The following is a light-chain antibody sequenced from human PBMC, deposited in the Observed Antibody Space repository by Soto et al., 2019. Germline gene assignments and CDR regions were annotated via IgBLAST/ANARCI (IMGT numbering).Light chain of an antibody. J-gene: IGKJ1*01. Sequence: DIQWTQSPSSLSASVGDRVGISCRASQRISNYLNWYQQKPGKAPKVLIFAASRLQSGVPSRFSGSGSGTDCTLTISSLQPEDFATYYCQQSYTRTFGQGTKVDIK. CDR2: AAS. CDR1: QRISNY. CDR3: QQSYTRT. V-gene: IGKV1-39*01.